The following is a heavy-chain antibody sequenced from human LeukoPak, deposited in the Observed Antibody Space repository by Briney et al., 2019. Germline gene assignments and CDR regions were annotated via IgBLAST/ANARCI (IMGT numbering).Heavy chain of an antibody. CDR2: IYPDDSDT. CDR3: ATSITGSSTWFDP. J-gene: IGHJ5*02. V-gene: IGHV5-51*01. Sequence: GESLKISCQGSGYSFTSYWIGWVRQMPGKGLECMGIIYPDDSDTRYSPSFQGQVTISADKSISTAYLQWSSLKASDTAMYYCATSITGSSTWFDPWGQGTLVTVSS. CDR1: GYSFTSYW. D-gene: IGHD1-20*01.